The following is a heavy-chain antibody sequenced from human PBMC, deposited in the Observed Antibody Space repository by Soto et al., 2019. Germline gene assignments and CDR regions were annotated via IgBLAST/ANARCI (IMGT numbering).Heavy chain of an antibody. D-gene: IGHD2-15*01. V-gene: IGHV2-5*02. J-gene: IGHJ4*02. Sequence: QITLKESGPTLAKPTQTLTLTCTFSGFSLSTSGVGVGWIRQPPGKALEWLALIYWDDDKRYSPSLKSRLTITKDTSKNQVVLTMNNMDPVDTATYYCAHRPSYCSGGSCYSGFDYWGQGTLVTVSS. CDR2: IYWDDDK. CDR1: GFSLSTSGVG. CDR3: AHRPSYCSGGSCYSGFDY.